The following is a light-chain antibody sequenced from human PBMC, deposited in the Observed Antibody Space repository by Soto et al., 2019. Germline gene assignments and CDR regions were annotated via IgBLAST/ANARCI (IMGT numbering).Light chain of an antibody. V-gene: IGKV3-20*01. CDR1: QGVSSSY. Sequence: EIVLTQSPGTLSLSPGERAILSCRASQGVSSSYFAWYQQKPGQAPRLLIYGASSRATGIPDRFSGGGSGTDFTLSIRRLEPEDFAVYYCQQYGSSPPSAFGGGTRVEIK. CDR3: QQYGSSPPSA. CDR2: GAS. J-gene: IGKJ4*01.